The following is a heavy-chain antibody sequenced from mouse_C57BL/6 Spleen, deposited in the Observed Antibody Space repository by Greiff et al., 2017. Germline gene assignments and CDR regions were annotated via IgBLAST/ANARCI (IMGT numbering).Heavy chain of an antibody. CDR3: TTGTTVVRDAMDY. V-gene: IGHV14-1*01. CDR1: GFNIKDYY. J-gene: IGHJ4*01. D-gene: IGHD1-1*01. Sequence: EVQLQQSGAELVRPGASVKLSCTASGFNIKDYYMHWVKPRPEQGLEWIGRIDPEDGDTEDAPKFQGKATMTADTSSNTAYLQLSSLTSEDTAVYYCTTGTTVVRDAMDYWGQGTSVTVSS. CDR2: IDPEDGDT.